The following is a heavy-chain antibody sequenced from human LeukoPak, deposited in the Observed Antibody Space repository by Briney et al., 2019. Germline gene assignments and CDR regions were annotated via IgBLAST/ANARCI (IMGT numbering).Heavy chain of an antibody. J-gene: IGHJ4*02. CDR2: ISASSNFI. CDR3: VRPATGYCSSAGCHWDS. V-gene: IGHV3-21*01. Sequence: GGSLRLSCAASGFTFSTHSMYWVRQAPGKGLEWVSSISASSNFIHYAESVRGRFTISRDNAKNSLYLQMSSLGAQDTAVYYCVRPATGYCSSAGCHWDSWGQGTLVTVSS. D-gene: IGHD2-2*01. CDR1: GFTFSTHS.